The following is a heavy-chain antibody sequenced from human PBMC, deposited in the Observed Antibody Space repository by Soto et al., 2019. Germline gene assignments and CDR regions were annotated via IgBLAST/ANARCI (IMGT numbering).Heavy chain of an antibody. J-gene: IGHJ6*02. V-gene: IGHV3-33*01. D-gene: IGHD6-13*01. CDR1: GFTFSSYG. CDR2: IWYDGSNK. Sequence: PGGSLRLSCAASGFTFSSYGMHWVRQAPGKGLEWVAVIWYDGSNKYYADSVKGRFTISRDNSKNTLYLQMNSLRAEDTAVYYFVSSPLYYYYGMDVWGQGTTVTVSS. CDR3: VSSPLYYYYGMDV.